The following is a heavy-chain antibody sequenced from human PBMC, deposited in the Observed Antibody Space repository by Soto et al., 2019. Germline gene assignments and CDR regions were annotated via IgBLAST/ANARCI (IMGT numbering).Heavy chain of an antibody. V-gene: IGHV7-4-1*01. D-gene: IGHD6-19*01. CDR3: ARGSAIAVAAYYYYYGMDV. CDR1: GYTFTSYA. J-gene: IGHJ6*02. CDR2: INTNTGNP. Sequence: GASVKVSCKASGYTFTSYAMNWVRQAPGQGLEWMGWINTNTGNPTYAQGFTGRFVFSLDTSVSTAYLQICSLKAEDTAVYYCARGSAIAVAAYYYYYGMDVWGQGTTVTVSS.